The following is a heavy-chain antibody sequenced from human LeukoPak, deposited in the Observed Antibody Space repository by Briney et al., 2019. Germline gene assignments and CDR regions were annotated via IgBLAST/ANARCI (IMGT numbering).Heavy chain of an antibody. V-gene: IGHV4-39*02. D-gene: IGHD5-18*01. CDR3: ARGPPLQLWTSYFDY. CDR1: GGPISSSRYY. CDR2: IYYSGGT. J-gene: IGHJ4*02. Sequence: QPSETLSLTCTVSGGPISSSRYYWGWIRQPPGEGLEWLGRIYYSGGTYYNPSLKSRVTISVDTSKNHCSLKLGSVTAADTAVYYCARGPPLQLWTSYFDYWGQGTLVTVSS.